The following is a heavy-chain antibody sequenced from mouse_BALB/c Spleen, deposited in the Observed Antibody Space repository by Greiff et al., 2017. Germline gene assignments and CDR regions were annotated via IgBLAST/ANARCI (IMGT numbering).Heavy chain of an antibody. Sequence: VQLQQSGAELVRPGSSVKISCKASGYAFSSYWMNWVKQRPGQGLEWIGQIYPGDGDTNYNGKFKGKATLTADKSSSTAYMQLSSLTSEDSAVYFCARSGVRRGLYAMDYWGQGTSVTVSS. CDR3: ARSGVRRGLYAMDY. CDR2: IYPGDGDT. D-gene: IGHD2-14*01. CDR1: GYAFSSYW. V-gene: IGHV1-80*01. J-gene: IGHJ4*01.